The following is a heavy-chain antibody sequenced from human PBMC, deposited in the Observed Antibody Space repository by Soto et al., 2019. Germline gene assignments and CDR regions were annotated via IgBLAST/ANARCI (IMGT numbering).Heavy chain of an antibody. CDR1: GGSISSSSYY. V-gene: IGHV4-39*01. CDR2: IYYSGST. D-gene: IGHD6-13*01. CDR3: ARHGFRSSYFDY. Sequence: PSETLSLTCTVSGGSISSSSYYWGWIRQPPGKGLEWIGSIYYSGSTYYNPSLKSRVTISVDTSKNQFSLKLSSVTAADTAVYYCARHGFRSSYFDYWGQGTLVTVSS. J-gene: IGHJ4*02.